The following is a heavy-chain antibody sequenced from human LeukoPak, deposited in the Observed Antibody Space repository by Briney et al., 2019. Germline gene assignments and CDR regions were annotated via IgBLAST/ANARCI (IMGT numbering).Heavy chain of an antibody. CDR3: AKAQGGPNYFDY. V-gene: IGHV3-33*06. CDR2: IWYDGSNK. CDR1: GFTFSSYS. Sequence: GGSLRLSCAASGFTFSSYSMNWVRQAPGKGLEWVAVIWYDGSNKYYADSVKGRFTISRDNSKNTLYLQMNSLRAEDTAVYYCAKAQGGPNYFDYWGQGTLVTVSS. J-gene: IGHJ4*02.